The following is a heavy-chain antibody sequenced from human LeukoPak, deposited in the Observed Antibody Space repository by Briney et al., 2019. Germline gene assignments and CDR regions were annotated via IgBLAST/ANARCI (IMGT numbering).Heavy chain of an antibody. J-gene: IGHJ4*02. D-gene: IGHD2-2*01. Sequence: PGGSLRLSCAASGFTFSSYSMNWVRQAPGKGLEWVSAISGSGDSTYYADSVKGRFTISRDNSKNTLYLQMNSLRAEDTAVYYCANFGCSSTSCLDYWGQGTLVTVSS. V-gene: IGHV3-23*01. CDR2: ISGSGDST. CDR3: ANFGCSSTSCLDY. CDR1: GFTFSSYS.